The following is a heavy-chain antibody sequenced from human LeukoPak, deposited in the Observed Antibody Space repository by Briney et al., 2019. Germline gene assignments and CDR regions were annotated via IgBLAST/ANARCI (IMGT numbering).Heavy chain of an antibody. J-gene: IGHJ4*02. CDR3: AREGITIIGQGSS. V-gene: IGHV1-69*05. Sequence: SVKVSCKASGGTFSSYRITWVRQAPGQGLEWVGRIIPVFGTTNYAQKFQGRLTITTDESTSTAYMELSSLRSEDTAVYYCAREGITIIGQGSSWGQGTLVTVSS. CDR2: IIPVFGTT. CDR1: GGTFSSYR. D-gene: IGHD3-3*01.